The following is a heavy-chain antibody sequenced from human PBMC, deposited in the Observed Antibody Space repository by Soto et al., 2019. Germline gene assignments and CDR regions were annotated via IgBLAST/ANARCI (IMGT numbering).Heavy chain of an antibody. CDR1: GGSFSGYY. CDR3: ARTLIEDYYYYYGMDV. V-gene: IGHV4-34*01. CDR2: INHSGST. Sequence: SETLSLTCAVYGGSFSGYYWSWIRQPPGKGLEWIGEINHSGSTNYNPSLKSRVTISVDTSNNQFSLKLSSVTAADTAVYYCARTLIEDYYYYYGMDVWGQGTTVTVSS. J-gene: IGHJ6*02.